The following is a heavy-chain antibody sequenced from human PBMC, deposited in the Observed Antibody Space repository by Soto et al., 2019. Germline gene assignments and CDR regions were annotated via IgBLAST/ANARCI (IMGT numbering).Heavy chain of an antibody. Sequence: GGSLRLSCAASGFTFSNAGRSWVRKDPGKGLEWVGRIKSKTDGGTTDYAAPVKDRFTISRDDSKNTLYLQMNSLKTEDTAVYYCTTYIGFFGSGSYYTAPYYFDYWGQGTLVTVSS. CDR2: IKSKTDGGTT. J-gene: IGHJ4*02. CDR1: GFTFSNAG. D-gene: IGHD3-10*01. CDR3: TTYIGFFGSGSYYTAPYYFDY. V-gene: IGHV3-15*01.